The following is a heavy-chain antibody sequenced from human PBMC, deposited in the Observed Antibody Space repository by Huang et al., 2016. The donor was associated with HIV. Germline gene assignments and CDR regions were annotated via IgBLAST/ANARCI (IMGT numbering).Heavy chain of an antibody. CDR1: GDSISSQY. J-gene: IGHJ6*03. Sequence: QVQLQESGPGLVKPSGTLSLTCSVSGDSISSQYWGWIRQPPGKGLEWIGTSYYRGGPSYNSSLKGRVTMSVDTSKNQFSLKLNSVTAADTAVYYCARYDVLTGANYYMDVWGRGITVIVSS. CDR3: ARYDVLTGANYYMDV. D-gene: IGHD3-9*01. V-gene: IGHV4-59*11. CDR2: SYYRGGP.